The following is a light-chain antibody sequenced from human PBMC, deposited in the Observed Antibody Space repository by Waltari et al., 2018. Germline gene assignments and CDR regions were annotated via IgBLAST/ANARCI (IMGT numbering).Light chain of an antibody. CDR1: QSVSRA. V-gene: IGKV3-20*01. J-gene: IGKJ1*01. CDR2: GAA. CDR3: QHYVRLPGT. Sequence: EIALTQSPDTLSLSPGERATSPCRASQSVSRALAWDQQKPGPAPRLLISGAANRARGIPDMFSGSGSGTDFSLTISRLEPEDFAVYHCQHYVRLPGTFGQGTRVEIK.